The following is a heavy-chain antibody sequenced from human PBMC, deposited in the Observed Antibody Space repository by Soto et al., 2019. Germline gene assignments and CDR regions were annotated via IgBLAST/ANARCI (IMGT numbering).Heavy chain of an antibody. CDR1: GLTFRSYW. CDR2: ISSGGGST. V-gene: IGHV3-23*01. Sequence: PGGSLRLSCAASGLTFRSYWMHWVRQAPGKGLEWVSPISSGGGSTYYADSVKGRFTISRDNSKNTLYLQMNSLRAEDTAVYYCAKEIRAATDYWGQGTLVTVS. D-gene: IGHD2-15*01. CDR3: AKEIRAATDY. J-gene: IGHJ4*02.